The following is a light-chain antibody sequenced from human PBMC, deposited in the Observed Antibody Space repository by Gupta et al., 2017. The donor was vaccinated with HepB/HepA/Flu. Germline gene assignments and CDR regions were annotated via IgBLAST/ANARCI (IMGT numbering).Light chain of an antibody. CDR2: ANT. Sequence: QPVLTPPPSVSGAPGQPVTVSCTGSRTDIGADYHVHWYRQLPGTAPKLLMYANTKRPSGVPDRFSGYKSGTSASLAITGLQADDEAYYYCQSYDTSMSEVFGTGTKVTVL. CDR3: QSYDTSMSEV. J-gene: IGLJ1*01. V-gene: IGLV1-40*01. CDR1: RTDIGADYH.